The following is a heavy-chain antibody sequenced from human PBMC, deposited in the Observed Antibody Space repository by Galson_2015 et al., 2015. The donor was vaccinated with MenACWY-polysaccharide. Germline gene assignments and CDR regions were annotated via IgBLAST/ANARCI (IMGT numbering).Heavy chain of an antibody. CDR1: GFTFLAYW. V-gene: IGHV3-74*01. CDR2: INGDGSYK. Sequence: SLRLSCAGSGFTFLAYWMHWVRQVPGKGLEWVSRINGDGSYKDFADDVRGRFTISRDNAKNTAYLQMNSLRVDDTAVYYCARSFGRGTPAAFWVDSWGKGNLVSVSS. D-gene: IGHD2-15*01. J-gene: IGHJ5*01. CDR3: ARSFGRGTPAAFWVDS.